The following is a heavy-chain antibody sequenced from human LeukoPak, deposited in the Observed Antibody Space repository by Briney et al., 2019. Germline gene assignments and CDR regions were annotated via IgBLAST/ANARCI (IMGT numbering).Heavy chain of an antibody. D-gene: IGHD6-19*01. CDR2: IYYSGST. V-gene: IGHV4-39*07. Sequence: SETLSLTCTVSGGSISSSSYYWGWIRQPPGKGLEWIGSIYYSGSTYYNPSLKSRVTISVDTSKNQFSLKLSSVTAADTAVYYCASLGQGLVPDYWGQGTLVTVSS. CDR1: GGSISSSSYY. J-gene: IGHJ4*02. CDR3: ASLGQGLVPDY.